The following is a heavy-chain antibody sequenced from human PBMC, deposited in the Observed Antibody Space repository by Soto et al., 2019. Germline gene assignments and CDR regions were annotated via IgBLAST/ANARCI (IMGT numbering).Heavy chain of an antibody. J-gene: IGHJ6*03. CDR2: ISGSGGST. CDR3: AKDLDCDKWRGYYYYYYYMDV. D-gene: IGHD3-9*01. Sequence: EVQLLESGGGLVQPGGSLRLSCAASGFTFSSYAMNWVRQAPGEGLEWVSSISGSGGSTYYADSVKGRFTISRDNSKNTLYLQMNSLRAEDTDVYYCAKDLDCDKWRGYYYYYYYMDVWGKGTTVTVSS. V-gene: IGHV3-23*01. CDR1: GFTFSSYA.